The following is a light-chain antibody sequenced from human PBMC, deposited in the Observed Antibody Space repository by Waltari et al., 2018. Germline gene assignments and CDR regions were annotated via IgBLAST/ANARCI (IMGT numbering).Light chain of an antibody. CDR2: SNS. CDR3: ATWDDRLTGVV. V-gene: IGLV1-44*01. J-gene: IGLJ2*01. CDR1: NSNTGKHV. Sequence: QSALTQPPSASGTPGQWLTISCSGSNSNTGKHVVNWYQQVPGTAPKLLIYSNSQRPSGVPDRFSGSKSGTSASLAISGLQSDDDGDYYCATWDDRLTGVVFGGGTKVTVL.